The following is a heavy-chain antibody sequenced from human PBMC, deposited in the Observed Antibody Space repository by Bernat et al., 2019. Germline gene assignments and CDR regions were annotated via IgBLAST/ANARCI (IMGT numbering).Heavy chain of an antibody. CDR2: INPNSGGT. Sequence: QVQLVQSGAEVKKPGASVKVSCKASGYTFTGYYMHWVRQAPGQGPEWMGWINPNSGGTNYAQKFQGWVTMTRDTSSSTAYMELSRLSSDDTAVYYCTRDKGFGEFSRGATFDYWGQGTLVTVSS. CDR3: TRDKGFGEFSRGATFDY. V-gene: IGHV1-2*04. J-gene: IGHJ4*02. CDR1: GYTFTGYY. D-gene: IGHD3-10*01.